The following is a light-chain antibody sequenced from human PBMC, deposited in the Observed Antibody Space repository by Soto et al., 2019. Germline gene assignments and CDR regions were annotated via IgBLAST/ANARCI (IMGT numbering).Light chain of an antibody. CDR2: EDD. V-gene: IGLV2-23*01. CDR1: SSDVGSYRL. CDR3: SSYAGRSTFVV. J-gene: IGLJ2*01. Sequence: QSALTQPASVSASPGEPITISCTGTSSDVGSYRLVSWYQQHPGKAPKLIIYEDDERPSGVSNRFSGSKSGNTASLTISGLQAEDEADYYCSSYAGRSTFVVFVGGTKLTVL.